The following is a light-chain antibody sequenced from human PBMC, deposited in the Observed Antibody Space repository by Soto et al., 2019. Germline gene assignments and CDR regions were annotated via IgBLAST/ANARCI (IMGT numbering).Light chain of an antibody. CDR3: TSYTTPTTVL. V-gene: IGLV2-14*01. CDR2: DVN. J-gene: IGLJ2*01. CDR1: TNDIGNYNS. Sequence: QSALTQPASVSGSPGQSITISCTGTTNDIGNYNSVSWYQHHPGRAPKLMIYDVNDRPSGVSDRFSGSKSDNTAYLTISGLQTEDEADYYCTSYTTPTTVLFGGGTKLTVL.